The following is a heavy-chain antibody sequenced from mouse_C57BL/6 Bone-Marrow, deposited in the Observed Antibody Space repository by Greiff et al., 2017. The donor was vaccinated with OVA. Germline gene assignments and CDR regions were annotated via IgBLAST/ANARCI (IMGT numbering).Heavy chain of an antibody. J-gene: IGHJ3*01. Sequence: LVESGAELVRPGASVKLSCTASGFTIKDDYMHWVKQRPEQGLEWIGWIDPENGDTEYASKFQGKATITADTSSNTAYLQLSSLTSEDTAVYYCTTGGLGANWGQGTRVTVSA. CDR1: GFTIKDDY. CDR2: IDPENGDT. D-gene: IGHD4-1*01. CDR3: TTGGLGAN. V-gene: IGHV14-4*01.